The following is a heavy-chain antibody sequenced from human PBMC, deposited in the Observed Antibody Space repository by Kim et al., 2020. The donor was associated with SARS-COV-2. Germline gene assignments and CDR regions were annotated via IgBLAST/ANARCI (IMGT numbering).Heavy chain of an antibody. CDR3: ARSTYYYGSGSYYTFDY. J-gene: IGHJ4*02. Sequence: GESLKISCAASGFTFSSYAMSWVRQAPGKGLEWVSAISGSGGSTYYADSVKGRFTISRDNSKNTLYLQMNSLRAEDMAVYYCARSTYYYGSGSYYTFDYWGQGTLVTVSS. D-gene: IGHD3-10*01. CDR2: ISGSGGST. CDR1: GFTFSSYA. V-gene: IGHV3-23*01.